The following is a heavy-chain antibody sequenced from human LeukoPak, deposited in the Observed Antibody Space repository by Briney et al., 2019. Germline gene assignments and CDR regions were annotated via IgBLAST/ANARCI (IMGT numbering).Heavy chain of an antibody. CDR1: GYTFTSYD. Sequence: ASVKVFCKASGYTFTSYDIKWVRQATGQGFEWMGWMNPNSGNTGYAQKFQGRVTMTRNTSISTAYMELSSLRSEDTAVYYCARHCSSTSCSFFDPWGQGTLVTVSS. CDR3: ARHCSSTSCSFFDP. D-gene: IGHD2-2*01. J-gene: IGHJ5*02. V-gene: IGHV1-8*01. CDR2: MNPNSGNT.